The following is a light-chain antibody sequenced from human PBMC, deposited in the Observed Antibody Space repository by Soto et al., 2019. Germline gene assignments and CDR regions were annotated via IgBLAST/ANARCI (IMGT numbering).Light chain of an antibody. Sequence: IQMTQSPSSLSASVGDRVTITCRASQSVTTSLAWYQQKPGQAPKLLIFQMSTLANGVPSRFSGGGSGTEFTLTISSLQADDFATYFCQQYRSFSTFGGGTKVDI. CDR1: QSVTTS. CDR2: QMS. J-gene: IGKJ4*01. V-gene: IGKV1-5*03. CDR3: QQYRSFST.